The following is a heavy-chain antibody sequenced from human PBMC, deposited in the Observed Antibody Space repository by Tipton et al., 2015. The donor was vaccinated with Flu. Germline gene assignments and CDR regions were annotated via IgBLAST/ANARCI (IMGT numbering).Heavy chain of an antibody. J-gene: IGHJ4*02. CDR3: AKVIPESVAGLDY. V-gene: IGHV3-23*01. D-gene: IGHD6-19*01. Sequence: SLRLSCAASGFTFSRYAMSWVRQAPGKGLEWVASVSGGGGTTYFADSVKGRLTISRDNYRNMVFLQMNNLRVEDTAEYYCAKVIPESVAGLDYWGRGTLVTVSS. CDR2: VSGGGGTT. CDR1: GFTFSRYA.